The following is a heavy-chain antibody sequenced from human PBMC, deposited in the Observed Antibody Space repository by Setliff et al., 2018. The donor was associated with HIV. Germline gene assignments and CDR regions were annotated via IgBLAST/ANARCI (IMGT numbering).Heavy chain of an antibody. J-gene: IGHJ4*02. CDR2: IKPSGGWT. Sequence: ASVKVSCKASGYTFTSYYMHWLRQAPGQGLEWMGVIKPSGGWTSYARNFQGRVTMTRDTATSTVYMELSSLRSEDTAVYYCARDCAVVGGTGSLDSWGQGTLVTVSS. D-gene: IGHD1-26*01. CDR1: GYTFTSYY. V-gene: IGHV1-46*01. CDR3: ARDCAVVGGTGSLDS.